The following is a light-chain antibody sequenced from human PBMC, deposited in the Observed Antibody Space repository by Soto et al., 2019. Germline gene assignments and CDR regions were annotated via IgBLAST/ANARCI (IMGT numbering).Light chain of an antibody. CDR2: DAS. J-gene: IGKJ3*01. CDR3: QHYHGYPFT. V-gene: IGKV1-5*01. CDR1: QSVNTW. Sequence: IQMTQSPSTLSAPAGARVTITCRASQSVNTWLAWYQQKPGKAPVLLIYDASSLKSGVPSRFSGSGSGTEFTLTITSLQPDDFAIYYCQHYHGYPFTFGPGSKVDI.